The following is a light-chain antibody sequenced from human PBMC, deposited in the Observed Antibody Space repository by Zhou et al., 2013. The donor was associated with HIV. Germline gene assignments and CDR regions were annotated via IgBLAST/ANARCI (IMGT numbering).Light chain of an antibody. Sequence: EIVLTQSPASLSLSPGDRATLSCRASQSISNFLAWYQQRPGQTPRLLIYAASNRATGIPDRFSGSGSGTDFTLTISSLEPEDSAMYYCQQYGSLPITFGQGTRL. CDR2: AAS. CDR1: QSISNF. J-gene: IGKJ5*01. CDR3: QQYGSLPIT. V-gene: IGKV3-20*01.